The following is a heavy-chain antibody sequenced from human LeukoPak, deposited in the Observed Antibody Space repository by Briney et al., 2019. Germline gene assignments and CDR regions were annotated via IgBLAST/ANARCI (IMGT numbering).Heavy chain of an antibody. V-gene: IGHV4-39*01. CDR1: GASISTHTYY. J-gene: IGHJ1*01. CDR3: ARSYCDGDCYTEYFQH. D-gene: IGHD2-21*02. CDR2: IYYNGNT. Sequence: PSETLSLTCTVSGASISTHTYYWGWIRQPPGKGLEWIGSIYYNGNTYYNPSLKSRVTISVDTSNNQFSLKLRSVTAADTAVYYCARSYCDGDCYTEYFQHWGQGTLVTVSS.